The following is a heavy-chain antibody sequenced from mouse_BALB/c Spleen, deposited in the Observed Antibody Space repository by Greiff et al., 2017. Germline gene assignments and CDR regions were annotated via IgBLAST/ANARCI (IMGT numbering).Heavy chain of an antibody. CDR3: ARKGDYDGYYAMDY. J-gene: IGHJ4*01. Sequence: QVQLQQSGAELVRPGVSVKISCKGSGYTFTDYAMHWVKQSHAKSLEWIGVISTYYGDASYNQKFKGKATMTVDKSSSTAYMELARLTSEDSAIYYCARKGDYDGYYAMDYWGQGTSVTVSS. D-gene: IGHD2-4*01. CDR1: GYTFTDYA. V-gene: IGHV1S137*01. CDR2: ISTYYGDA.